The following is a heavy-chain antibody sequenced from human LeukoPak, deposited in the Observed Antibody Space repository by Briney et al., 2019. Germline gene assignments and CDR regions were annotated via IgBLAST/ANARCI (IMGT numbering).Heavy chain of an antibody. D-gene: IGHD7-27*01. CDR3: VRGSNWGYFDY. V-gene: IGHV3-74*01. CDR2: INSDGSST. J-gene: IGHJ4*02. CDR1: GFTFSSYW. Sequence: GGSLRLSCAASGFTFSSYWMHWVRQAPGKGLVWVSRINSDGSSTSYADSVKGRFTISRDNAKNTLYLQMNSLRAEDTAVYYCVRGSNWGYFDYWGQGTLVTVSS.